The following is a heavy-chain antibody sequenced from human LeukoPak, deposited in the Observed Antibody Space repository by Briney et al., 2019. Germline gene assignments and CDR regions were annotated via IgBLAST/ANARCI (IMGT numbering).Heavy chain of an antibody. CDR1: GGSISSYY. CDR3: ARDPFLGIGVVPAADDY. J-gene: IGHJ4*02. V-gene: IGHV4-59*01. D-gene: IGHD2-2*01. CDR2: IYYSGST. Sequence: KPSETLSLTCTVSGGSISSYYWSWIRQPPGKGLEWIGYIYYSGSTNYNPSLKSRVTISVDTSKDQFSLKLSSVTAADTAVYYCARDPFLGIGVVPAADDYWGQGTLVTVSS.